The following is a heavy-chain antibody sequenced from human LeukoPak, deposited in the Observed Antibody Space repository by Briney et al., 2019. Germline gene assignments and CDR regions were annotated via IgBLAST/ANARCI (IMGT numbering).Heavy chain of an antibody. J-gene: IGHJ6*02. Sequence: GGSLRLSCAASGFTFSSYAMSWVRQAPGKGLEWVSAISGSGGSTYYADSVKGRFTISRDNSKNTLYLQMNSLRAEDTAVYYCAILVGALNYYYYGMDVWGQGTTVTVSS. V-gene: IGHV3-23*01. CDR1: GFTFSSYA. CDR3: AILVGALNYYYYGMDV. CDR2: ISGSGGST. D-gene: IGHD1-26*01.